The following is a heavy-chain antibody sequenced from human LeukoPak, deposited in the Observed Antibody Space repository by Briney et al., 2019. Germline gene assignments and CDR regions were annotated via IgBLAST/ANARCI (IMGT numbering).Heavy chain of an antibody. V-gene: IGHV4-59*01. D-gene: IGHD1-26*01. CDR1: GGSISSYL. J-gene: IGHJ4*02. CDR3: ARGQYSGSCFDN. Sequence: PSETLSLTCTASGGSISSYLWSWIRQPPGKGLEWIGYIYYSGSTNYNPSLKSRVTILVDTSKNQFSLKVSSVTAADTAVYYCARGQYSGSCFDNWGQGSLVTVSS. CDR2: IYYSGST.